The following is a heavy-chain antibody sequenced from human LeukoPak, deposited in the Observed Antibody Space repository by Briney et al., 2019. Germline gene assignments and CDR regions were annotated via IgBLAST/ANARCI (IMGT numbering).Heavy chain of an antibody. CDR1: GYTFTSHY. V-gene: IGHV1-46*01. CDR3: ARVENVGNHFYHSTFDY. CDR2: INPSGGST. Sequence: ASVKVSCKASGYTFTSHYMHWVRQAPGQGLERMGIINPSGGSTSYAQKFQGRVTMTRDTSTSTVYMELSSLRSEDTAVYYCARVENVGNHFYHSTFDYWGQGTLVTVSS. D-gene: IGHD3-22*01. J-gene: IGHJ4*02.